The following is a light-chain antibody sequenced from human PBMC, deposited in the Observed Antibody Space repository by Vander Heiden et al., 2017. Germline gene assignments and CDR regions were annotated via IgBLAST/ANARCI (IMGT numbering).Light chain of an antibody. J-gene: IGKJ1*01. CDR1: QGISSY. V-gene: IGKV1-8*01. CDR3: QQYYSDPGT. Sequence: AIRMTHSPSSLSASTGDRVTITCRASQGISSYLAWYQQKPGKAPKLLIYAASTLQSGVPSRFSGSGSGTDFTLTISCLQSEDFATYYCQQYYSDPGTFGQGTKVEIK. CDR2: AAS.